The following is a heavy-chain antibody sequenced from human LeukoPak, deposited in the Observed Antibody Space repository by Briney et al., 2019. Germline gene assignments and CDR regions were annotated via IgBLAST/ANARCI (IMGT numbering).Heavy chain of an antibody. CDR2: VYYTGST. CDR1: GGSISNYY. V-gene: IGHV4-59*01. CDR3: AREDGSGSYGY. Sequence: SETLSLTCPVSGGSISNYYYWTWIWQPPGKGLEWIGYVYYTGSTNFNPSLKSRVTMSLDTSRNQFSLKLTSLTAADTAVYYCAREDGSGSYGYWGQGTLVTVSS. D-gene: IGHD3-10*01. J-gene: IGHJ4*02.